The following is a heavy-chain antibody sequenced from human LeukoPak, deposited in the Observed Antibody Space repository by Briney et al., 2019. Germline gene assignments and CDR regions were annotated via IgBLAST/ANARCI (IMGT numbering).Heavy chain of an antibody. D-gene: IGHD5-18*01. J-gene: IGHJ4*02. CDR2: IYYSGST. V-gene: IGHV4-59*08. CDR1: GGSISSYY. Sequence: SETLSLTCTVSGGSISSYYWSWIRQPPGKGLEWIGYIYYSGSTNYNPSLTSRLTISVDTSKNQFSLKLSSVTAADTAVYYCARQGIQLWLPFDYWGQGTLVTVSS. CDR3: ARQGIQLWLPFDY.